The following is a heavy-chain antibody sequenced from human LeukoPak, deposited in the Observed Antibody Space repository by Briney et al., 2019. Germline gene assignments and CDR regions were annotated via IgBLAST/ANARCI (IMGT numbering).Heavy chain of an antibody. Sequence: GGSLRLSCAASGFTFSDYYMSWVRQAPGKGLEWVSAISGSGGSTYYADSVKGRFTISRDNSKNTLYLQMNSLRAEDTAVYYCAKELREMDSSCGGVWGQGTLVTVSS. V-gene: IGHV3-23*01. CDR2: ISGSGGST. CDR3: AKELREMDSSCGGV. CDR1: GFTFSDYY. D-gene: IGHD6-13*01. J-gene: IGHJ4*02.